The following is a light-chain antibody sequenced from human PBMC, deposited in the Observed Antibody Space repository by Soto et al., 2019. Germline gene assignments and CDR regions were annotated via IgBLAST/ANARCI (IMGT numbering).Light chain of an antibody. Sequence: EIVLTQSPATLSLSPGERATLSCRAGQGISSYLAWYQQKPGQAPRLLIYDASNRATGIPARFSGSGSGTEFTLTISSLQPEDFGTYYCQQFNSYPITFGHGTRLEIK. CDR2: DAS. CDR1: QGISSY. CDR3: QQFNSYPIT. J-gene: IGKJ5*01. V-gene: IGKV3-11*01.